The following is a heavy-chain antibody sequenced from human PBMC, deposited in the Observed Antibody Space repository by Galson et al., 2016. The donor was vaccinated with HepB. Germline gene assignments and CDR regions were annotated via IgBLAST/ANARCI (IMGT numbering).Heavy chain of an antibody. J-gene: IGHJ6*02. CDR2: ISYDGKNT. D-gene: IGHD3/OR15-3a*01. CDR1: GFTFSTHG. V-gene: IGHV3-30*19. CDR3: ARDLGLGVVSTATYFYGLSV. Sequence: SLRLSCAASGFTFSTHGMHWVRQVPGKGLEWVAFISYDGKNTEYADSVKGRFTISRDNSRNIVYLQMSSLSVEDTALYFCARDLGLGVVSTATYFYGLSVWGRGTTVTVSS.